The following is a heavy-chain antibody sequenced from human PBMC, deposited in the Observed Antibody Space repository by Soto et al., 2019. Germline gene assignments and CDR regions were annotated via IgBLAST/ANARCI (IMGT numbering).Heavy chain of an antibody. CDR3: AGAYCGGDCYSGDAFDI. J-gene: IGHJ3*02. CDR1: GYTFNRYY. CDR2: ISPHTGGT. D-gene: IGHD2-21*02. Sequence: ASVKVSCKASGYTFNRYYMHWVRQAPGPGLEWMGWISPHTGGTTYAQKFQGRVTITADESTSTAYMELSSLRSEDTAVYYCAGAYCGGDCYSGDAFDIWGQGTMVTVSS. V-gene: IGHV1-2*02.